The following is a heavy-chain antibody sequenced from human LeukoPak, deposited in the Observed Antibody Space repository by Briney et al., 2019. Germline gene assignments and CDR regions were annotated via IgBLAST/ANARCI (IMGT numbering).Heavy chain of an antibody. CDR3: ARGLSYSGYDEGDFDY. CDR2: INTNTGNP. CDR1: GYTFTSYA. D-gene: IGHD5-12*01. Sequence: ASVKVSCKASGYTFTSYAMNWVRQAPGQGLEWMGWINTNTGNPTYAQGFTGRFVFSLDTSVSTAYLQISSLKAEDTGVYYCARGLSYSGYDEGDFDYWGQGTLVTVSS. J-gene: IGHJ4*02. V-gene: IGHV7-4-1*02.